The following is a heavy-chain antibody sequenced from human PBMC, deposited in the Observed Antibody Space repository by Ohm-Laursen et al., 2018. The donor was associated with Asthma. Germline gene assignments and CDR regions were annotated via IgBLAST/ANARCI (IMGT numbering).Heavy chain of an antibody. CDR1: GYTFTSYG. CDR3: ASSEKRYNWNSRRDYHYAMDV. V-gene: IGHV1-8*01. J-gene: IGHJ6*02. CDR2: MNPNSGNT. Sequence: GASVKVSCKASGYTFTSYGINWVRQATGQGLEWMGWMNPNSGNTGYAQKFQGRVTMTRNTSISTAYMELSSLRSEDTAVYYCASSEKRYNWNSRRDYHYAMDVWGRGTTVTVSS. D-gene: IGHD1-7*01.